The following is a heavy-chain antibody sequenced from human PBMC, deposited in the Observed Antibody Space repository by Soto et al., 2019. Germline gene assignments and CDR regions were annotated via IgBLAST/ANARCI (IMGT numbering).Heavy chain of an antibody. V-gene: IGHV3-23*01. J-gene: IGHJ6*02. Sequence: GGSLRLSCAASGFTFSSYAMSWVRQAPGKGLEWVSAISGSGGSTYYADSVKGRFTISRDNSKNTLYLQMNSLRAEDTAVYYCATGIRGVISPIKGDYYYYGMDVWGQGTTVTVSS. D-gene: IGHD3-10*01. CDR1: GFTFSSYA. CDR3: ATGIRGVISPIKGDYYYYGMDV. CDR2: ISGSGGST.